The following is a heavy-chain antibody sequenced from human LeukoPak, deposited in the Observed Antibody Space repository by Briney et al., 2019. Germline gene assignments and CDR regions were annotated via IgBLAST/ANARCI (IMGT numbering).Heavy chain of an antibody. J-gene: IGHJ3*02. D-gene: IGHD6-19*01. CDR1: GFTFNNYG. Sequence: GGSLRLSYAGSGFTFNNYGIHWVRQAPGKGLEWVAVISFDGSDKYYADSVKGRFTISRDHSKNTLFLQMNSLRPEDTAVYYCAKDLPTSSGWYRPNAFDIWGQGTMVTVSS. V-gene: IGHV3-30*18. CDR3: AKDLPTSSGWYRPNAFDI. CDR2: ISFDGSDK.